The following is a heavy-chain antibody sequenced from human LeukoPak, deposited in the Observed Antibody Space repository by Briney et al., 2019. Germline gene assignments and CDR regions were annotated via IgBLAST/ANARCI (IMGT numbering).Heavy chain of an antibody. D-gene: IGHD4-11*01. V-gene: IGHV4-30-2*01. Sequence: SSQTLSLTCTVSGGSISSGGYYWSWIRQPPGKGLEWIGYIYHSGSTYYNPSLKSRVTISVDRSKNQFSLKLSSVTAADTAVYYCARRGGVDYTKNFDLWGRGILVTVSS. CDR3: ARRGGVDYTKNFDL. CDR2: IYHSGST. J-gene: IGHJ2*01. CDR1: GGSISSGGYY.